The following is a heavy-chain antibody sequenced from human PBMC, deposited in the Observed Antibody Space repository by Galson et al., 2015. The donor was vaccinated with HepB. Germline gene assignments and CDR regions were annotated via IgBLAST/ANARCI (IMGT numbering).Heavy chain of an antibody. V-gene: IGHV3-21*01. Sequence: SLRLSCAASGFTFSSHNMKWVRQAPGKGLEWVSSISGNSNYIYYAISVRGRFTISRDNAKNSLYLEMNSLRDEDTAVYYCARSDFGRGYWYFDLWGRGTLVTVSS. CDR1: GFTFSSHN. J-gene: IGHJ2*01. CDR2: ISGNSNYI. CDR3: ARSDFGRGYWYFDL. D-gene: IGHD3-10*01.